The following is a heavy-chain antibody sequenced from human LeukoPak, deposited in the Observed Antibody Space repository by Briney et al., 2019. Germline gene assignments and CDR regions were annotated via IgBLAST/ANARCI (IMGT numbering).Heavy chain of an antibody. CDR1: GGSISSYY. J-gene: IGHJ4*02. CDR3: ARGVPTWYYYDSSGYYAISFDY. D-gene: IGHD3-22*01. CDR2: IYYSGST. V-gene: IGHV4-59*01. Sequence: SETLSLTCTVSGGSISSYYWSWIRQPPGKGLEWIGYIYYSGSTNYNPSLKRRVTISVDTSKNQFSLKLSSVTAADPAVFYCARGVPTWYYYDSSGYYAISFDYWGQGTLVTVSS.